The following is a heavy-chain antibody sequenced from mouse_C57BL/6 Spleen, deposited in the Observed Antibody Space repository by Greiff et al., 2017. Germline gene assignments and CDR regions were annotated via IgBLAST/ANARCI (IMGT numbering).Heavy chain of an antibody. Sequence: QVQLQQSGPGLVAPSQSLSITCTVSGFSLTSYGVDWVRQSPGKGLEWLGVIWGVGSTNYNSALKSRLSISKDNSKSQVFLKMNSLQTDDTAMYYCASQLTGDSFAYWGQGTLVTVSA. CDR1: GFSLTSYG. D-gene: IGHD4-1*01. CDR3: ASQLTGDSFAY. J-gene: IGHJ3*01. V-gene: IGHV2-6*01. CDR2: IWGVGST.